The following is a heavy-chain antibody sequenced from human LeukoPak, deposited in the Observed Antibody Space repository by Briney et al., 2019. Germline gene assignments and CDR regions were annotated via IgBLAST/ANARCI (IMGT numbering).Heavy chain of an antibody. J-gene: IGHJ4*02. D-gene: IGHD3-22*01. CDR2: ITSRGEST. CDR1: GFTFSIYA. Sequence: GGSLRLSCAASGFTFSIYAMSWVRQAPGKGLQWVSSITSRGESTWYVDSVKGRFTITRDNSENTLYLQMHSLRAGDTAVYYCARDRPNYYGSDGHYYRRDGDYWGRGTLVSVSS. CDR3: ARDRPNYYGSDGHYYRRDGDY. V-gene: IGHV3-23*01.